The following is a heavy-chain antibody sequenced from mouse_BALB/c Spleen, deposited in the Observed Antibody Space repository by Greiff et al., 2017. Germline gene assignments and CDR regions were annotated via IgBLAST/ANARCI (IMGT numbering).Heavy chain of an antibody. CDR3: ARCHYYGSSYDYAMDY. CDR1: GYSITSDYA. Sequence: EVQGVESGPGLVKPSQSLSLTCTVTGYSITSDYAWNWIRQFPGNKLEWMGYISYSGSTSYNPSLKSRISITRDTSKNQFFLQLNSVTTEDTATYYCARCHYYGSSYDYAMDYWGQGTSVTVSS. CDR2: ISYSGST. D-gene: IGHD1-1*01. V-gene: IGHV3-2*02. J-gene: IGHJ4*01.